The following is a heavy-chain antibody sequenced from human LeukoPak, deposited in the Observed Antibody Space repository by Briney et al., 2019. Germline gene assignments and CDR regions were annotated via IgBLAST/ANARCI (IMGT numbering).Heavy chain of an antibody. V-gene: IGHV3-23*01. Sequence: PGGSLRLSCAASVFTFSSYAMSWVRQAPGKGLEWVSAISGSGGSTYYADSVKGRFTISRDNSKNTLYLQMNSLRAEDTAVYYCAGRYCSSTSCSYYYYYYMDVWGKGTTVTVSS. CDR3: AGRYCSSTSCSYYYYYYMDV. D-gene: IGHD2-2*01. CDR1: VFTFSSYA. CDR2: ISGSGGST. J-gene: IGHJ6*03.